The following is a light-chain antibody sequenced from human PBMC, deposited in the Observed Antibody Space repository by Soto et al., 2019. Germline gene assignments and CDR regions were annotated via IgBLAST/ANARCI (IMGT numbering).Light chain of an antibody. CDR3: QQRYSTPPT. Sequence: DVQMTQSPSALSASVGDRATITCRASQSISSWLAWYQQKPGKAPKVLIYAASSLQSGVPSRFSVSGSGTDGTLTISSLKTEDVATYYGQQRYSTPPTFGQGTKVDI. CDR1: QSISSW. CDR2: AAS. J-gene: IGKJ1*01. V-gene: IGKV1-39*01.